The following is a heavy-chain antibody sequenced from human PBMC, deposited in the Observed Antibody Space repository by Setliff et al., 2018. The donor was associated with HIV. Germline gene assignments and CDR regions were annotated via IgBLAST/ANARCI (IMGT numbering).Heavy chain of an antibody. CDR2: IYTSGST. D-gene: IGHD3-22*01. V-gene: IGHV4-61*01. CDR1: GGSISSGSYY. CDR3: AREPTYYYDSSPGAFDI. Sequence: PSETLSLTCTVSGGSISSGSYYWSWIRQPPGKGLEWIGYIYTSGSTNYNPSLKSRVTISVDTSKNQFSLKLSSVTAADTAVYYCAREPTYYYDSSPGAFDIWGQGTMVTVSS. J-gene: IGHJ3*02.